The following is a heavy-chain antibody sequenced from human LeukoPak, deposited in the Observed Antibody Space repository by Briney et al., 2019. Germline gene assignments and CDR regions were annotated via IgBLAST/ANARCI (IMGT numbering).Heavy chain of an antibody. CDR2: IYHSGST. CDR1: GYSISSGYY. Sequence: SETLSLTCTVSGYSISSGYYWGWIRQPPGKGLEWIGSIYHSGSTYYNPSLKSRVTISVDTSKNQSSLKLSSVTAADTAVYYCARCFISPLGGYYYSDAFDIWGQGTMVTVSS. CDR3: ARCFISPLGGYYYSDAFDI. J-gene: IGHJ3*02. D-gene: IGHD3-22*01. V-gene: IGHV4-38-2*02.